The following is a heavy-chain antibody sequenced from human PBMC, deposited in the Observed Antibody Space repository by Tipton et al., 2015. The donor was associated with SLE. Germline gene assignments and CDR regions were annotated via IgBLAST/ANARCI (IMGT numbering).Heavy chain of an antibody. CDR3: GRQVVLTRGYSYGHFDH. CDR2: IYHSGSN. Sequence: TLSLTCTVSGGSISTHYWSWIRQPPGKGLEWIGYIYHSGSNNYNPSLKSRVTISVDRPQNQFSLRLSSVTAADTAVYYCGRQVVLTRGYSYGHFDHWGQGTLVIVSS. V-gene: IGHV4-59*08. J-gene: IGHJ4*02. CDR1: GGSISTHY. D-gene: IGHD5-18*01.